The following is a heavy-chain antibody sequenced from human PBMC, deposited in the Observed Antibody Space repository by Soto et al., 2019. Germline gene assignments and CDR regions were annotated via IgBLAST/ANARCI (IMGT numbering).Heavy chain of an antibody. CDR2: IDPSDSYT. Sequence: SWIRQPPGKGLEWMGRIDPSDSYTNYSPSFQGHVTISADKSISTAYLQWSSLKASDTAMYYCARLDGSVDYWGQGTLVTVSS. J-gene: IGHJ4*02. V-gene: IGHV5-10-1*01. D-gene: IGHD3-10*01. CDR3: ARLDGSVDY.